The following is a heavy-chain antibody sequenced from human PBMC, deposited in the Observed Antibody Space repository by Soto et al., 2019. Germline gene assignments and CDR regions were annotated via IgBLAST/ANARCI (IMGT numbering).Heavy chain of an antibody. J-gene: IGHJ3*02. V-gene: IGHV3-9*01. CDR3: AKDSLFPEYQLLSSAFDI. CDR1: GFTFDDYA. Sequence: SLRLSCAASGFTFDDYAMHWVRQAPGKGLEWVSGVSWNSGSIGYADSVKGRFTISRDNAKNSLYLQMNSLRAEDTALYYCAKDSLFPEYQLLSSAFDIWGQGTMVTVSS. D-gene: IGHD2-2*01. CDR2: VSWNSGSI.